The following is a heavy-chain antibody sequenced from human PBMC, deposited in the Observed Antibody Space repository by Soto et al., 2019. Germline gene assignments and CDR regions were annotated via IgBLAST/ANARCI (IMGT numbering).Heavy chain of an antibody. Sequence: SEPLSLPCTVSGGSISSYYWSWIRKPKGKGLEWIGYIYYSGSTNYNPSLKSRVTISVDTSKNQFSLKLSSVTAADTAVYYCARENIVVLVAATRYYYYYYYMDVWGKGTTVTVSS. CDR3: ARENIVVLVAATRYYYYYYYMDV. CDR1: GGSISSYY. CDR2: IYYSGST. J-gene: IGHJ6*03. D-gene: IGHD2-15*01. V-gene: IGHV4-59*01.